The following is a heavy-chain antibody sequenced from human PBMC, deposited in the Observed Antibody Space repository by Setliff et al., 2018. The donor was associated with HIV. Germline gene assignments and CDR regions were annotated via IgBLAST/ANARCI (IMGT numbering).Heavy chain of an antibody. D-gene: IGHD3-22*01. CDR3: ARGGGMIVVVSYFDY. CDR1: GGTFSSYA. Sequence: SVKVSCKASGGTFSSYAISWVRQAPGQGLEWMGGIIPIFGTANYAQKFQGRVTITADESTSTAYMELSSLRAEDTAVYYCARGGGMIVVVSYFDYWGQGTLVTVSS. J-gene: IGHJ4*02. V-gene: IGHV1-69*13. CDR2: IIPIFGTA.